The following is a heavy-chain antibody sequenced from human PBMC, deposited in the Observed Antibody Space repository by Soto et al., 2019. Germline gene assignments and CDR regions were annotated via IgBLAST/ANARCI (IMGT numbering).Heavy chain of an antibody. V-gene: IGHV6-1*01. J-gene: IGHJ6*02. CDR3: ARDSGIGVVVVPAAMGYAYYYGMDV. CDR2: TYYRSKWYN. CDR1: GDSVSSNSAA. D-gene: IGHD2-2*01. Sequence: PSQTLSLTCAISGDSVSSNSAAWNWIRQSPSRDLEWLGRTYYRSKWYNDYAVSVKSRITINPDTSKNQFSLQLNSVTPEDTAVYYCARDSGIGVVVVPAAMGYAYYYGMDVWGQGTTVTVSS.